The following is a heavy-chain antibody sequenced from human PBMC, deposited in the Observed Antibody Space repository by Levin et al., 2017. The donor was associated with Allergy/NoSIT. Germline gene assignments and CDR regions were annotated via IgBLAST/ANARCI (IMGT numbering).Heavy chain of an antibody. CDR1: GFTFGDYA. CDR3: ARGGPPNYDYNWGSYRDGYVAY. Sequence: GGSLRLSCTGSGFTFGDYAMSWVRQAPGKGLEWVGFIRNKAYGGTTEYAASVKGRLTISRDDSKSIAYLQMHSLKTEDTAVYFCARGGPPNYDYNWGSYRDGYVAYWGQGTLVTVSS. CDR2: IRNKAYGGTT. D-gene: IGHD3-16*02. J-gene: IGHJ4*02. V-gene: IGHV3-49*04.